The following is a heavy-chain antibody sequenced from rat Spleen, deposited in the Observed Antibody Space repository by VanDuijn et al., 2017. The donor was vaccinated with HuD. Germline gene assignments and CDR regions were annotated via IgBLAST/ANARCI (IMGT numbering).Heavy chain of an antibody. D-gene: IGHD5-1*01. CDR3: ARWDH. V-gene: IGHV2-6*01. Sequence: QVQLKESGPGLVQPSQTLSLTCTVSGFSLTSYTVSWVRQPPGKGLEWIAAISSGGSTYYNSALKSRLSISRDTSKSQVFLKMNSLQTEDTAMYFCARWDHWGQGTLVTVSS. CDR2: ISSGGST. J-gene: IGHJ3*01. CDR1: GFSLTSYT.